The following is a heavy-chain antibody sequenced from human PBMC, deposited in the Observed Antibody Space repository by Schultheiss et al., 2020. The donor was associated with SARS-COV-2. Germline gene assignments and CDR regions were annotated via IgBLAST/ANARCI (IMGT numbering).Heavy chain of an antibody. CDR1: GFTFSSYA. Sequence: GGSLRLSCAASGFTFSSYAMHWVRQAPGKGLEWVAVISYDGSNKYYADSVKGRFTISRDNAKNSLYLQMNSLRAEDTAVYYCARDRDCSSTSWRRPDSFDNWGQGTMVTVSS. D-gene: IGHD2-2*01. CDR3: ARDRDCSSTSWRRPDSFDN. J-gene: IGHJ3*02. V-gene: IGHV3-30*04. CDR2: ISYDGSNK.